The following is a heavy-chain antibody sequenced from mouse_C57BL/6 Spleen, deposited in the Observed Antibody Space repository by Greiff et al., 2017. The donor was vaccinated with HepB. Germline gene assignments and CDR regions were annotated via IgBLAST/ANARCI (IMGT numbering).Heavy chain of an antibody. J-gene: IGHJ2*01. V-gene: IGHV1-82*01. CDR2: IYPGDGDT. CDR1: GYAFSSSW. Sequence: VQLQQSGPELVKPGASVKISCKASGYAFSSSWMNWVKQRPGKGLEWIGRIYPGDGDTNYNGKFKGKATLTADKSSSTAYMQLSSLTSEDSAVYFCAEGTVYYFDYWGQGTTLTVSS. CDR3: AEGTVYYFDY. D-gene: IGHD3-3*01.